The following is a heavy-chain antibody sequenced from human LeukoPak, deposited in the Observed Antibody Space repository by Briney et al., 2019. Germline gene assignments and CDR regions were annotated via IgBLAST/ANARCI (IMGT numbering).Heavy chain of an antibody. CDR3: ARSAGGNYFDY. CDR2: ISSGTNYI. J-gene: IGHJ4*02. D-gene: IGHD2-8*02. V-gene: IGHV3-21*01. Sequence: PGGSLRLSCAASGFNFDDYNMNWVRQAPGKGLEWVSSISSGTNYIFEADSVKGRLTISKDSARNPLSLQMNSLRADDTAVYYCARSAGGNYFDYWDQGTLVTVSS. CDR1: GFNFDDYN.